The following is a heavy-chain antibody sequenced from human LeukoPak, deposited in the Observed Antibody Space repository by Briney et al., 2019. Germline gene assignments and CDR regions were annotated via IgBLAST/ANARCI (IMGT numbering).Heavy chain of an antibody. V-gene: IGHV3-23*01. Sequence: GGSLRLSCAASGLTFNNYAMSWVRRAPGKGLEWVSDISGSGNITYYADSVKGRFTISRDNSKNPLYLQMNGLRAEDTARYYCARRRHRYNSVAFHVWGGGTMVPVPS. CDR2: ISGSGNIT. J-gene: IGHJ3*01. D-gene: IGHD5-24*01. CDR1: GLTFNNYA. CDR3: ARRRHRYNSVAFHV.